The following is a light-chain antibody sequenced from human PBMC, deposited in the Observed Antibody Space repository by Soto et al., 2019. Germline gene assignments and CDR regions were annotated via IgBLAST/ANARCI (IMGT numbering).Light chain of an antibody. Sequence: QSALTQPASVSGSPGQSITISCTGTSSDVGGYNYVSWYQQHPGKAPKLMIYDVSNRPSGVSNRFSGSKSGNTASLTISGLQAEDEADDYCNSYTSSSTLYVFGTGTKLTVL. CDR2: DVS. CDR3: NSYTSSSTLYV. V-gene: IGLV2-14*01. J-gene: IGLJ1*01. CDR1: SSDVGGYNY.